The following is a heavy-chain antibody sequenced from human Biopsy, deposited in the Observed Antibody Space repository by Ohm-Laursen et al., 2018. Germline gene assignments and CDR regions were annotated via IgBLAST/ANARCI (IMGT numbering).Heavy chain of an antibody. J-gene: IGHJ4*02. V-gene: IGHV1-2*02. CDR3: ARASMIRGIMDVDY. CDR2: INPNGGDT. D-gene: IGHD3-10*01. Sequence: SVKVSCKASGDAFLGYYLHWVRQAPGQGFEWMGWINPNGGDTYSTQEFHGRVTMTTDTSVTTAYMDVSSLTFDDTAVYYCARASMIRGIMDVDYWGQGTLVIVSS. CDR1: GDAFLGYY.